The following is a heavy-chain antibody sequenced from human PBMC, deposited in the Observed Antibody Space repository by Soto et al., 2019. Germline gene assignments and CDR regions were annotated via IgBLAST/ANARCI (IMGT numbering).Heavy chain of an antibody. CDR3: ARGVYDFWSGHPKGLDY. Sequence: GSLRLSCAASGFTFSGSPMHWVRQASGKGLEWVGRIRSRANSYATAYAVSVKGKFTISRDDSRNTAYLLMNSLKTEDTAVYYCARGVYDFWSGHPKGLDYWGQGTVVTVSS. D-gene: IGHD3-3*01. CDR1: GFTFSGSP. V-gene: IGHV3-73*01. CDR2: IRSRANSYAT. J-gene: IGHJ4*02.